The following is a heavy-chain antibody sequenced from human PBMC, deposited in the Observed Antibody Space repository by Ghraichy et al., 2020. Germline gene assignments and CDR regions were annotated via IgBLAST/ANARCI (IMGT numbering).Heavy chain of an antibody. D-gene: IGHD3-10*01. CDR3: ARALGAKNWFDP. Sequence: SVKVSCKASGGTFSSDAISWVRQAPGQGLEWMGGIIPIFGTANYAQKFQGRVTITADESTSTAYMELSSLRSEDTAVYYCARALGAKNWFDPWGQGTLVTVSS. V-gene: IGHV1-69*13. CDR2: IIPIFGTA. CDR1: GGTFSSDA. J-gene: IGHJ5*02.